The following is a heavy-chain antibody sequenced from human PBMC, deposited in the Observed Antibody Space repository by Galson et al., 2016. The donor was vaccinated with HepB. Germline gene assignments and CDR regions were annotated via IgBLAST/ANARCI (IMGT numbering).Heavy chain of an antibody. CDR2: INQDGSEE. CDR1: GFMFSDYS. D-gene: IGHD1-26*01. Sequence: SLRLSCAASGFMFSDYSMSWARQAPGKGLEWVANINQDGSEESYVDSVKGRFTISGDNAKSSLYLQMNSLRAEDTAVYYCARGRDWQLPNQYFDNWGQGTLVTVSS. J-gene: IGHJ4*02. V-gene: IGHV3-7*03. CDR3: ARGRDWQLPNQYFDN.